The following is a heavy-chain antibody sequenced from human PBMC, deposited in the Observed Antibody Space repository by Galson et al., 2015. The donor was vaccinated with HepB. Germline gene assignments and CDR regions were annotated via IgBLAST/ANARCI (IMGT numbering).Heavy chain of an antibody. CDR1: GFTFSSYW. CDR2: IGQDGSEK. CDR3: ARGPIAAAGKGDLDY. Sequence: SLRLSCAASGFTFSSYWMSWVRQAPGKGLEWVANIGQDGSEKYYADSVKGRFTISRDNAKNSLYLQMNSLRAEDTAVYYCARGPIAAAGKGDLDYWGQGTLVTVSS. D-gene: IGHD6-13*01. V-gene: IGHV3-7*01. J-gene: IGHJ4*02.